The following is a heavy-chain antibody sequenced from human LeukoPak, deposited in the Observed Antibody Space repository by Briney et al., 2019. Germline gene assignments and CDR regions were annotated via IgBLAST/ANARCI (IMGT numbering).Heavy chain of an antibody. Sequence: SETLSLTCAVYGGSFSGYYWGWISQPPGKGLEWIGQINHRGSTNYNPSLKSRVTISVDTSKNQFSLKLSSVTAADTAVYYCAAGSPYNWFDPWGQGTLVTVSS. CDR2: INHRGST. CDR1: GGSFSGYY. CDR3: AAGSPYNWFDP. V-gene: IGHV4-34*01. D-gene: IGHD1-14*01. J-gene: IGHJ5*02.